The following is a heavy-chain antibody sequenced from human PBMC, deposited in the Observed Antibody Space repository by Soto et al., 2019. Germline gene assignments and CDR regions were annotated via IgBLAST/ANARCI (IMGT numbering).Heavy chain of an antibody. Sequence: SGGSLRLSCAASGFTFSSYGMHWVRQAPGKGLEWVAVIWYDGSNKYYADSVKGRFTISRDNSKNTLYLQMNSLRAEDTAVYYCARDQGSYGSGLDYYYYGMDVWGKGTMVTVSS. V-gene: IGHV3-33*01. CDR1: GFTFSSYG. CDR3: ARDQGSYGSGLDYYYYGMDV. J-gene: IGHJ6*04. CDR2: IWYDGSNK. D-gene: IGHD3-10*01.